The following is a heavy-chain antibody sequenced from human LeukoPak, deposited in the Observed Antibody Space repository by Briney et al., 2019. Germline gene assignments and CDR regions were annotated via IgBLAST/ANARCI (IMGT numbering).Heavy chain of an antibody. CDR3: ARDSSGYYNHFDH. D-gene: IGHD3-22*01. CDR1: GGSISSYY. CDR2: IYYSGST. J-gene: IGHJ4*02. Sequence: SETLSLTCTVSGGSISSYYWSWLRQPPGKGLEWIGYIYYSGSTNYNPSLKSRVTISVDTSKNQFSLELTSVTAADTAVYYCARDSSGYYNHFDHWGQGTLVTVSS. V-gene: IGHV4-59*01.